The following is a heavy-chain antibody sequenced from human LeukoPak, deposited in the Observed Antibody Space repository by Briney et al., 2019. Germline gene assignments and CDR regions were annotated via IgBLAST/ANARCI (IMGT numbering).Heavy chain of an antibody. CDR3: ARGSTAAITYYYYMDV. V-gene: IGHV1-69*13. Sequence: GASVKVSCKASGGTFSSYAISWVRQAPGQGLEWMGGIIPIFGTANYAQKFQGRVTITADESTSTAYMELSSLRSEDTAVYYCARGSTAAITYYYYMDVWGKGTTVTVSS. J-gene: IGHJ6*03. CDR1: GGTFSSYA. D-gene: IGHD2-2*01. CDR2: IIPIFGTA.